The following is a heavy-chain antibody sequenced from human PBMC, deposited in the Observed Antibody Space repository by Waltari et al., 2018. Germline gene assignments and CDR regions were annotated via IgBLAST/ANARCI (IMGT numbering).Heavy chain of an antibody. J-gene: IGHJ4*02. Sequence: EVQLVESGGGLVKPGGSLRLSCAASGFTFSSYSMNWVRQSPGKGLEWVSSISSSSSYIYYADSVKGRFTISRDNAKNSLYLQMNSLRAEDTAVYYCAREGCSGGSCYSLDYWGQGTLVTVSS. D-gene: IGHD2-15*01. CDR3: AREGCSGGSCYSLDY. CDR2: ISSSSSYI. V-gene: IGHV3-21*01. CDR1: GFTFSSYS.